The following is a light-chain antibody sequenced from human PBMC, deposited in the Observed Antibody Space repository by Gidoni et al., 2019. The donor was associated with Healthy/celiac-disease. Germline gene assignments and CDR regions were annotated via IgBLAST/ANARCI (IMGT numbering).Light chain of an antibody. V-gene: IGLV2-8*01. CDR1: SSDVGGYNY. CDR3: SSYAGSNNFNVV. J-gene: IGLJ2*01. Sequence: QSALTQPPPASGSPGQSVTISCTGTSSDVGGYNYVSWYQQHPGKAPKLMIYEVSTRPSGVPDRFSGSKSGNTASLTVSGLQAEDEADYYCSSYAGSNNFNVVFGGGTKLTVL. CDR2: EVS.